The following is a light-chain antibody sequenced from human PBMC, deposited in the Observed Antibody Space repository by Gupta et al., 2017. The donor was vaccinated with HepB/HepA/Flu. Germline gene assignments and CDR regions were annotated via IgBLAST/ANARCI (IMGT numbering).Light chain of an antibody. CDR1: SSDVGNYNL. Sequence: QSALTQPASVSGSPGQPITISCIGTSSDVGNYNLVSWYQQHPGKAPKLMSYEVSRRPSGVFDRFSGSKSGDTASLTISGLQTEDEADYYCCSDAGSSTWVFGGGTKLAVL. V-gene: IGLV2-23*02. CDR2: EVS. J-gene: IGLJ3*02. CDR3: CSDAGSSTWV.